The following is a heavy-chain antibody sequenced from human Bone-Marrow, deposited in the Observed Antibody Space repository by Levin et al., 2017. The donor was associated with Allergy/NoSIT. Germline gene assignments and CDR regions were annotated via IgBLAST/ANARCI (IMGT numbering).Heavy chain of an antibody. CDR1: GGSVTSTNW. CDR2: IYHSGRT. CDR3: ARDKGTLTHKNAFDI. D-gene: IGHD1/OR15-1a*01. J-gene: IGHJ3*02. V-gene: IGHV4-4*02. Sequence: SETLSLTCAVSGGSVTSTNWYSWVRQPPGKGLEWIGEIYHSGRTNYNPSLSSRVSISMDETNNHFSLKLTSVTVADTAVYFCARDKGTLTHKNAFDIWGQGTMVTVSS.